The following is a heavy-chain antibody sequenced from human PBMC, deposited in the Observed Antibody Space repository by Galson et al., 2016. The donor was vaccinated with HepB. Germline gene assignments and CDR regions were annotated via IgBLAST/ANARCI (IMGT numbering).Heavy chain of an antibody. D-gene: IGHD6-13*01. CDR3: AKGRSAIAAAGLNY. CDR2: INSDDTMT. Sequence: SLRLSCAASGFTFSTYWMHWVRQAPGKGLVWVSRINSDDTMTSYADSVKGRLTISRDNSNNTLFLQMNSLRVEDTAVYYCAKGRSAIAAAGLNYWGQGTLVTVSS. J-gene: IGHJ4*02. V-gene: IGHV3-74*01. CDR1: GFTFSTYW.